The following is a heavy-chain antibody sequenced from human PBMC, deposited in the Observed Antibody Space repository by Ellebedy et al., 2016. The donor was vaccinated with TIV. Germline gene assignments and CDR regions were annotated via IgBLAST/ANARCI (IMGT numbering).Heavy chain of an antibody. CDR2: IKSKTDGGAA. J-gene: IGHJ4*02. CDR1: GFTFSNAW. D-gene: IGHD5-18*01. Sequence: GEFLKISCAASGFTFSNAWMNWVRQAPGKGLEWVGSIKSKTDGGAADYAAPVKGSFTISRDDSKNTLYLQMNSLKTEDTAVYFCTTVYRYNYDSVWGQGTLVTVSS. CDR3: TTVYRYNYDSV. V-gene: IGHV3-15*01.